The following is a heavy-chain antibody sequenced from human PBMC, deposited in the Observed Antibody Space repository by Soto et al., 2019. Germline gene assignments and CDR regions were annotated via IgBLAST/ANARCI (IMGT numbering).Heavy chain of an antibody. CDR3: ARDRIAAAGDYYYYYGMDV. CDR2: IYYSGST. CDR1: GGSISSGDYY. Sequence: QVQLQESGPGLVKPSQTLSLTCTVSGGSISSGDYYWSCIRQPPGKGLEWIGYIYYSGSTYCNPSLKSRVTIAVDTSKNQFSLKLSSVTAADTAVYYCARDRIAAAGDYYYYYGMDVWGQGTTVTVSS. J-gene: IGHJ6*02. D-gene: IGHD6-13*01. V-gene: IGHV4-30-4*01.